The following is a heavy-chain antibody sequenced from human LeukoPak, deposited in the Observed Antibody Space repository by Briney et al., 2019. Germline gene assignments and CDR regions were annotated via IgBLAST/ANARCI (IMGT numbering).Heavy chain of an antibody. J-gene: IGHJ4*02. V-gene: IGHV4-30-2*01. CDR2: IYHSGST. CDR1: GGSISSGGYY. D-gene: IGHD5-18*01. CDR3: ASRLDTAMVTFDY. Sequence: SETLSLTCTVSGGSISSGGYYWSWIRQPPGKGLEWIGYIYHSGSTYYNPSLKSRVTISVDRSKNQFSLKLSSVTAADTAVYYCASRLDTAMVTFDYWGQGTLVTVSS.